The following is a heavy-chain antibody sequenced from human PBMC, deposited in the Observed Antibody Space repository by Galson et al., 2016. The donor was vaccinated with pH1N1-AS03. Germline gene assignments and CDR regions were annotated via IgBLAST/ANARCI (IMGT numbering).Heavy chain of an antibody. V-gene: IGHV4-59*11. CDR1: GASISTQY. CDR2: LYYGGEN. D-gene: IGHD6-25*01. Sequence: SETLSLTCTVSGASISTQYWSWIRQSPGKGLEWIGYLYYGGENKYNPTLKSRVTISGDTSKNQVSLSVSSVTAADTAVYYCARVRLILGNSYFFDYWGQGTMVIVSS. J-gene: IGHJ4*03. CDR3: ARVRLILGNSYFFDY.